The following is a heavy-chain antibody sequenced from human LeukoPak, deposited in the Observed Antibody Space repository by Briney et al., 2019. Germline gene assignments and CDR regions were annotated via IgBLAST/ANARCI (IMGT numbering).Heavy chain of an antibody. CDR2: ISGSGGST. V-gene: IGHV3-23*01. CDR3: ARVSSGSYFGYYYYYMDV. CDR1: GFTFSSYA. J-gene: IGHJ6*03. D-gene: IGHD1-26*01. Sequence: GGSLRLSCAASGFTFSSYAMSWVRQAPGKGLEWVSAISGSGGSTYYADSVKGRFTISRDNSKNTLHLQMNSLRAEDTAVYYCARVSSGSYFGYYYYYMDVWGKGTTVTVSS.